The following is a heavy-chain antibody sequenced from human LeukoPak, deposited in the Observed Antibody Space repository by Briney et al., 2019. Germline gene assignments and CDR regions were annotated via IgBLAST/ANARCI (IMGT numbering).Heavy chain of an antibody. CDR2: ISSSGSTI. V-gene: IGHV3-48*03. CDR3: ARGKYNYGSGSYCNFDY. CDR1: GFTFSSYE. Sequence: GGSLRLSCAASGFTFSSYEMNWVRQAPGKGLEWVSYISSSGSTIYYADSVKGRFTISRDNAKNSLYLQMNSLRAEDTALYYCARGKYNYGSGSYCNFDYWGQGTLVTVSS. J-gene: IGHJ4*02. D-gene: IGHD3-10*01.